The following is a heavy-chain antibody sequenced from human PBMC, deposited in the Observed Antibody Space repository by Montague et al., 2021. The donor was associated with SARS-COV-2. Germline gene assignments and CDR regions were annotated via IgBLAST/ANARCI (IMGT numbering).Heavy chain of an antibody. CDR3: ARDRESSFTFYSGSDVWGPPAV. Sequence: SLRLSCAASGFTFSHYWTHWVRQAPGKGLEWVATISSSSSYIYYADSMKGRFTISRDNSKNSVFLQMNSLRAEDTALYYCARDRESSFTFYSGSDVWGPPAVWGQGTTVTVSS. CDR2: ISSSSSYI. CDR1: GFTFSHYW. V-gene: IGHV3-21*06. D-gene: IGHD3-10*01. J-gene: IGHJ6*02.